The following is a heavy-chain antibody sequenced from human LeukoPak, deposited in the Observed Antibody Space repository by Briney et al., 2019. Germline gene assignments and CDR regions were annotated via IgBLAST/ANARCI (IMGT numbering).Heavy chain of an antibody. CDR2: ISWNSGSI. J-gene: IGHJ4*02. CDR3: AKGNSGSYLGSAVY. D-gene: IGHD1-26*01. Sequence: PGRSLRLSCAASGFTFDDYAMHWVRQAPGKGLEWVSGISWNSGSIGYADSVKGRFTISRDNAKNSLYLQMNSLRAEDTALYYCAKGNSGSYLGSAVYWGQGTLVTVSS. CDR1: GFTFDDYA. V-gene: IGHV3-9*01.